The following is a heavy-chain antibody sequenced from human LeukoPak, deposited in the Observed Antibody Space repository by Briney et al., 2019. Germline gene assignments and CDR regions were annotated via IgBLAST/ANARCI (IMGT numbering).Heavy chain of an antibody. Sequence: SETLSLTCTVSGGSISSGRYYWSWIRQPPGKGLEWIGYIYYSGSTNYNPSLKSRVTISVDTSKNQFSLKLSSVTAADTAVYYCARGRSSMVRGYYYYYMDVWGKGTTVTVSS. CDR3: ARGRSSMVRGYYYYYMDV. CDR2: IYYSGST. V-gene: IGHV4-61*01. D-gene: IGHD3-10*01. J-gene: IGHJ6*03. CDR1: GGSISSGRYY.